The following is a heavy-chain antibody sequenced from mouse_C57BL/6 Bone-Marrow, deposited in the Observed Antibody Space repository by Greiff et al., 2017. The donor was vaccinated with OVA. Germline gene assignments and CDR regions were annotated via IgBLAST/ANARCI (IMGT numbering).Heavy chain of an antibody. V-gene: IGHV5-16*01. D-gene: IGHD1-1*01. Sequence: EVKLMESEGGLVQPGSSMKLSCTASGFTFSDYYMAWVRQVPEKGLEWVANINYDGSSTYYLDSLKSRFIISRDNAKNILYLQMSSLKSEDTATYYGARGYGSSYPAWFAYWGQGTLVTVSA. J-gene: IGHJ3*01. CDR1: GFTFSDYY. CDR2: INYDGSST. CDR3: ARGYGSSYPAWFAY.